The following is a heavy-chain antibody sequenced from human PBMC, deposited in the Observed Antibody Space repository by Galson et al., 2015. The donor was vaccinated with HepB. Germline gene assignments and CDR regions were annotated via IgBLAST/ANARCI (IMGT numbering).Heavy chain of an antibody. CDR2: INHSGNT. CDR3: AREKEFWSGYYPDY. J-gene: IGHJ4*02. CDR1: GGSFSGYY. Sequence: SETLSLTCDVYGGSFSGYYWSWIRQSPGEGLEWIGEINHSGNTNYNPSLKSRVTISVDTSKNQFSLKLSSVTAADTAIYYCAREKEFWSGYYPDYWGQGTLVTVSS. V-gene: IGHV4-34*01. D-gene: IGHD3-3*01.